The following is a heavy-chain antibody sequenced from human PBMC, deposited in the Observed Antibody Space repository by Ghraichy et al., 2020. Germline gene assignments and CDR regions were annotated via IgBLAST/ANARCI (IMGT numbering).Heavy chain of an antibody. J-gene: IGHJ5*02. Sequence: GGSLRLSCAASGFTFSSYAMSWVRQAPGKGLEWVSAISGSGGSTYYADSVKGRFTISRDNSKNTLYLQMNSLRAEDTAVYYCAKAPSYLVVYARGGNWFDPWGQGTLVTVSS. D-gene: IGHD2-8*02. CDR2: ISGSGGST. V-gene: IGHV3-23*01. CDR1: GFTFSSYA. CDR3: AKAPSYLVVYARGGNWFDP.